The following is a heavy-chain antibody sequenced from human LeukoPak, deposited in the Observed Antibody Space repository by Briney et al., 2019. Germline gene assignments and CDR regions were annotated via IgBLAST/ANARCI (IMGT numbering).Heavy chain of an antibody. J-gene: IGHJ3*02. CDR3: ARALPYSSGWANDAFDI. Sequence: LSLTCTVSGGSISSGGYYWSWIRQPPGKGLEWVSYISSSGSTIYYADSVKGRFTISRDNAKNSLYLQMNSLRAEDTAVYYCARALPYSSGWANDAFDIWGQGTMVTVSS. CDR1: GGSISSGGYY. D-gene: IGHD6-19*01. CDR2: ISSSGSTI. V-gene: IGHV3-11*01.